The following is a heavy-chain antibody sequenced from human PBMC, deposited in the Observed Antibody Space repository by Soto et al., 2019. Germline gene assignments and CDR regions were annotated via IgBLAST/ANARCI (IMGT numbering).Heavy chain of an antibody. V-gene: IGHV1-46*02. CDR2: IHPRGGGS. Sequence: GASVKVSCKSSGYPFNTYYLHWVRQAPGQGLEWMGMIHPRGGGSTYAQKFMGRVTMTMDSSTSTVFMELTSLRSADTAVFYCARGGHIAVVTDSFDSWGQGTLVTVSS. D-gene: IGHD2-21*02. CDR3: ARGGHIAVVTDSFDS. CDR1: GYPFNTYY. J-gene: IGHJ4*02.